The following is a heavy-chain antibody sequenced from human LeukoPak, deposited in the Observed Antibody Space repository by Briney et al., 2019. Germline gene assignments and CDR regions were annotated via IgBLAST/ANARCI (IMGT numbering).Heavy chain of an antibody. CDR1: GGSISSSNW. CDR3: ASNSYYDFWSGYYARTRPRWFDP. Sequence: MASENLSLTCAVSGGSISSSNWWSWVRQPPGKGLEWIGEIYHSGSTNYNPSLKSRVTISVDKSKNQFSLKLSSVTAADTAVYYCASNSYYDFWSGYYARTRPRWFDPWGQGTLVTVSS. J-gene: IGHJ5*02. D-gene: IGHD3-3*01. CDR2: IYHSGST. V-gene: IGHV4-4*02.